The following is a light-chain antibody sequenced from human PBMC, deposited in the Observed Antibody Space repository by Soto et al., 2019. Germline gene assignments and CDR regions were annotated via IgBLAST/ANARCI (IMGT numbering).Light chain of an antibody. CDR1: SSNIGAGYD. CDR3: QSYDSSLSGPYYV. CDR2: GNS. Sequence: QSVLTQPPSVSGAPGQRVTISCTGSSSNIGAGYDVHWYQQLPGTAPKLLIYGNSNRPSGVPDRFSGSKSGTSASLAITGLQAEDEADYYCQSYDSSLSGPYYVFGTGTKV. J-gene: IGLJ1*01. V-gene: IGLV1-40*01.